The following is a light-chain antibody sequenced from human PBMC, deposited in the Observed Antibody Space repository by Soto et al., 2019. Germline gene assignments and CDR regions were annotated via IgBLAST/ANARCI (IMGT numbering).Light chain of an antibody. CDR1: ESVGNW. Sequence: DIQMSQSPSSVSASVGDTVTIACRASESVGNWLAWYRQKPGAAPRLLIYTASNLQRGVPSRFRGSGSRTVFTLTINNLHPEDFASYYGQQAKNFPLTFGGGTKVEMK. CDR3: QQAKNFPLT. J-gene: IGKJ4*01. CDR2: TAS. V-gene: IGKV1-12*01.